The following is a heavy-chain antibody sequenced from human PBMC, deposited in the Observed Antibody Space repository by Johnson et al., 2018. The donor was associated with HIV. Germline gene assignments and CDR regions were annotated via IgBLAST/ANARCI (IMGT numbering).Heavy chain of an antibody. V-gene: IGHV3-30*04. CDR1: GLTLTTII. CDR2: ISHDGTTT. J-gene: IGHJ3*02. Sequence: QVQLVESGGGVVQPGRSLRVSCEVSGLTLTTIIVHWARQAPGKGLEWVSLISHDGTTTAYADSVKGRYTISRDISTNTVYLQMNSLRDEDTALYHCARWDGSGSTGAFDIWGQGTMVTVSS. D-gene: IGHD3-10*01. CDR3: ARWDGSGSTGAFDI.